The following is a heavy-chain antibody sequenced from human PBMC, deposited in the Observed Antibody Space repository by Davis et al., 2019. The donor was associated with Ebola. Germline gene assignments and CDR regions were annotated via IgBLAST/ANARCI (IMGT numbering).Heavy chain of an antibody. V-gene: IGHV4-4*07. CDR2: IYTSGST. CDR3: ARDRSGGWFDP. D-gene: IGHD2-15*01. CDR1: GGSISSYY. J-gene: IGHJ5*02. Sequence: PGGSLRLSCTVSGGSISSYYWSWIRQPAGKGLEWIGRIYTSGSTNYNPSLKSRVTMSVDTSKNQFSLKLSSVTAADTAVYYCARDRSGGWFDPWGQGTLVTVSS.